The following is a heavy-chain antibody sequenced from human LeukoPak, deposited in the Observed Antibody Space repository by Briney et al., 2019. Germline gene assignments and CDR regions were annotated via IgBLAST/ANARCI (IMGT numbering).Heavy chain of an antibody. Sequence: GESLKISFKGSGYRFTSYWIGWVRQMPGKGLEWMGIIYPGDSDTRYSPSFQGQVTISADKSISTAYLQWSSLKASDTAMYYCARQVLDTAMVIFDYWGQGTLVTVSS. CDR3: ARQVLDTAMVIFDY. V-gene: IGHV5-51*01. D-gene: IGHD5-18*01. CDR1: GYRFTSYW. CDR2: IYPGDSDT. J-gene: IGHJ4*02.